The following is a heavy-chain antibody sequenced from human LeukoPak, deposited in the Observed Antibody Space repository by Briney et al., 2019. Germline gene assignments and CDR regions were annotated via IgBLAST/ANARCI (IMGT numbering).Heavy chain of an antibody. D-gene: IGHD3-10*01. CDR2: ISPAGSDT. CDR1: GYIFNTYW. CDR3: ARTEGTPYQLDY. J-gene: IGHJ4*02. V-gene: IGHV5-51*01. Sequence: GESLKISCEGSGYIFNTYWIGWVRQMPGKGLEWIGSISPAGSDTTYNPSFQGQVTISADDSISTADLQWSSLRASDTAMYYCARTEGTPYQLDYWGQGTLVTVSS.